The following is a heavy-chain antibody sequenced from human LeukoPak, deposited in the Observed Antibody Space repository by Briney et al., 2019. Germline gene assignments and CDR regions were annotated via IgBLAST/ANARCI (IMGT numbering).Heavy chain of an antibody. V-gene: IGHV4-4*09. CDR1: GGSIGNYY. CDR3: ARSEVAYYGSKNSLWPDAFDF. Sequence: SETLSLTCTVSGGSIGNYYWSWIRQPPGKGLEWIGYIHSIGSTSYNPSLKSRVTISLDTSQMQFSLRLSSVTAADTAVYYCARSEVAYYGSKNSLWPDAFDFWGQGTVVTVSP. J-gene: IGHJ3*01. CDR2: IHSIGST. D-gene: IGHD3-10*01.